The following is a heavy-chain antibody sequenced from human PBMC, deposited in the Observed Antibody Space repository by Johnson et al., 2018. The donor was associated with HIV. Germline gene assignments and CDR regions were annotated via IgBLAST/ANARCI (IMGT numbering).Heavy chain of an antibody. V-gene: IGHV3-66*01. D-gene: IGHD1-26*01. CDR2: IYSGGST. J-gene: IGHJ3*01. Sequence: VQLVESGGGLVQPGGSLRLSCAASGFTVSSNYMNWVRQAPGKGLAWVSVIYSGGSTYYADSVKGRFTISRDNAKNSLYLQMNTLRAEDTALYYCARDKSGSYRGAFDVWGQGTMVTVSS. CDR1: GFTVSSNY. CDR3: ARDKSGSYRGAFDV.